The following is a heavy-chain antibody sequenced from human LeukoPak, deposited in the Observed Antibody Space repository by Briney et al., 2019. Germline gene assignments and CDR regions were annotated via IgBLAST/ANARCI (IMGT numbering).Heavy chain of an antibody. J-gene: IGHJ4*02. D-gene: IGHD6-13*01. V-gene: IGHV3-66*01. Sequence: GGSLRLSCAASGFTVSSNYMSWVRQAPGKGLEWVSVIYSGGSTYYADSVKGRFTISRDNSKNTLYLQMNSLRAEDTAVYYCARDYIAAGGIDYWGQGTLVTVSS. CDR2: IYSGGST. CDR3: ARDYIAAGGIDY. CDR1: GFTVSSNY.